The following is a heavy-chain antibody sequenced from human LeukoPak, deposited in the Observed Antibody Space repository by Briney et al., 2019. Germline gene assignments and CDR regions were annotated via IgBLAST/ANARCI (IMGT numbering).Heavy chain of an antibody. CDR1: GGSFSGYY. Sequence: SETLSLTCAVYGGSFSGYYWSWIRQPPGKGLEWIGEINHSGSTNYNPSLKSRVTISVDTSKDQFSLKLSSVTAADTAVYYCARSFGVAPTWGQGTLVTVSS. V-gene: IGHV4-34*01. J-gene: IGHJ5*02. D-gene: IGHD3-3*01. CDR2: INHSGST. CDR3: ARSFGVAPT.